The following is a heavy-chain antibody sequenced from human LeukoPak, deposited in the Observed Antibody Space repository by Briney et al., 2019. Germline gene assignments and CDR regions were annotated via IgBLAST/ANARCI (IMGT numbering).Heavy chain of an antibody. V-gene: IGHV3-48*03. J-gene: IGHJ5*02. CDR2: ISSSGSTI. CDR1: GFTFSSYE. Sequence: GGSLRLSCAASGFTFSSYEMNWVRQAPGKGLEWVSYISSSGSTIYYADSVKGRFTISRDNSKNTLYLQMNSLRAEDTAVYYCAKDGVVVAPSFDPWGQGTLVTVSS. CDR3: AKDGVVVAPSFDP. D-gene: IGHD2-15*01.